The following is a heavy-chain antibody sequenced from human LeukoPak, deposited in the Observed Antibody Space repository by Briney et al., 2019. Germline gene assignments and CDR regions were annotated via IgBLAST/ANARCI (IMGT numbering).Heavy chain of an antibody. CDR3: ARHDITMVRGDY. Sequence: ASETLSLTCTVSGGSISSSGYYWGWIRQPPGKGLEWIGSIYYSGSTYYNPSLKSRVTISVDTSKNQFSLKLSSVTAADTAVYYCARHDITMVRGDYWGQGTLVTVSS. V-gene: IGHV4-39*01. D-gene: IGHD3-10*01. CDR1: GGSISSSGYY. J-gene: IGHJ4*02. CDR2: IYYSGST.